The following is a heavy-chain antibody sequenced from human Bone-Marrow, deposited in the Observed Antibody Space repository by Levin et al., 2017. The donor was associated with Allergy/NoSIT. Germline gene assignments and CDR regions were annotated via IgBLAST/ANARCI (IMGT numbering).Heavy chain of an antibody. CDR1: GYSFASYW. CDR2: IYPGDSDT. D-gene: IGHD3-10*01. CDR3: ARQGNYGSGTPSNYYYYYGMDV. J-gene: IGHJ6*02. V-gene: IGHV5-51*01. Sequence: GGSLRLSCKGSGYSFASYWIAWVRQMPGKGLEWMGIIYPGDSDTRYILSFEGQVTISADKSISTAYLQWSSLKASDTAMYYCARQGNYGSGTPSNYYYYYGMDVWGQGTTVTVSS.